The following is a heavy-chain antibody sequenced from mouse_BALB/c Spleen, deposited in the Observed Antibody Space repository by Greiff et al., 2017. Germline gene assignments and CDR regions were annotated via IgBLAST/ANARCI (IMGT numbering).Heavy chain of an antibody. J-gene: IGHJ3*01. Sequence: EVQLQQSGAELVRSGASVKLSCTASGFHIKDYYMHWVKQRPEQGLEWIGWIDPENGDTEYAPKFQGKATMTADTSSNTAYLQLSSLTSEDTAVYYCNAHYGSSSAWFAYWGQGTLVTVSA. CDR3: NAHYGSSSAWFAY. CDR1: GFHIKDYY. V-gene: IGHV14-4*02. CDR2: IDPENGDT. D-gene: IGHD1-1*01.